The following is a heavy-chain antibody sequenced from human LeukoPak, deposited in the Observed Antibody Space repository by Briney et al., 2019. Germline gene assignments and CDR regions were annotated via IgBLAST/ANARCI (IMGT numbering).Heavy chain of an antibody. CDR2: VSYSGST. D-gene: IGHD3-22*01. J-gene: IGHJ5*02. CDR1: GGSISSYY. V-gene: IGHV4-59*01. Sequence: SETLSLTCTVSGGSISSYYWSWIRQPPGKELESIGYVSYSGSTTYNPSLKSRVTISVDTSKNQFSLKLSSVTAADTAVYYCARAPYSSGFYFFDPWGQGTLVTVSS. CDR3: ARAPYSSGFYFFDP.